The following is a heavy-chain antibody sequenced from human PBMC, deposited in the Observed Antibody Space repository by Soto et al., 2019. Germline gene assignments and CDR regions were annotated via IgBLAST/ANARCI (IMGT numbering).Heavy chain of an antibody. CDR2: MTAKSGYT. Sequence: QVQLMQSGAEVRKPGASVKVSCKASGYTFTDYDINWVRQATGQGLEWLGWMTAKSGYTGYAQKFQGRVTLTRDTSRGTAYIELSSLTSEDTAVYYCTRNLYNTGDFDHWGQGTLVTVSS. J-gene: IGHJ4*02. D-gene: IGHD1-20*01. CDR3: TRNLYNTGDFDH. CDR1: GYTFTDYD. V-gene: IGHV1-8*02.